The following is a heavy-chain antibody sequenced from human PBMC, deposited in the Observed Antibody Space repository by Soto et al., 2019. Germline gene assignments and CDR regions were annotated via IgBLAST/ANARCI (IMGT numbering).Heavy chain of an antibody. CDR3: EVTTGY. D-gene: IGHD4-17*01. V-gene: IGHV4-59*03. Sequence: PSETLSLTCTVSGGSISSYYWSWIRQPPGKGLEWIGYIHYSGNTNYNPSLESRVSMTADTSINTVYLELTTLTYEDTAVYYCEVTTGYWGQGTMVTVSS. J-gene: IGHJ4*02. CDR2: IHYSGNT. CDR1: GGSISSYY.